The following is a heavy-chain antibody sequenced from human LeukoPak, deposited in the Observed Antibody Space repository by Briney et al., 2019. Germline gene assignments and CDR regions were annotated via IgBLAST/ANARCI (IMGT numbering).Heavy chain of an antibody. J-gene: IGHJ4*02. CDR3: ARATGESLDY. D-gene: IGHD3-16*01. CDR1: GFTFSSYA. Sequence: GGSLRLSCAASGFTFSSYAMHWVRQAPGKGLEWVAVISHDGSNKYYADSVKGRFTISRDNSKNTLYLQMNSLRAEDTAVYYCARATGESLDYWGQGTLVTVSS. V-gene: IGHV3-30-3*01. CDR2: ISHDGSNK.